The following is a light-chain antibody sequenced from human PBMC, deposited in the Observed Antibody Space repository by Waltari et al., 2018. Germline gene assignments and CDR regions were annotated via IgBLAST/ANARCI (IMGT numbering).Light chain of an antibody. CDR2: DAS. V-gene: IGKV3-20*01. CDR3: QKYGSLPAT. J-gene: IGKJ1*01. CDR1: QRISRF. Sequence: DIMLTQSPGPLSFSPGERATLSCRASQRISRFLSWYQQKPGQAPRLLIYDASTRATGIPDRFSGSGSGTDFSLTINRLEPEDIAVYYCQKYGSLPATFGQGTKVEIK.